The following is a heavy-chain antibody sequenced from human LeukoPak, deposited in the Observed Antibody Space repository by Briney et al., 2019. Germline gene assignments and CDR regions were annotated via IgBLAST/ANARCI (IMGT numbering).Heavy chain of an antibody. CDR3: ATYSSSNGREFQY. CDR1: GFTFSNYW. D-gene: IGHD2-2*01. Sequence: GGSLRLSCEGSGFTFSNYWMSWVRQAPGKGLEWVANIQQHGSGTYYGDSVKGRFTISRDNAKNSLYLQMNSLRAEDTAVYYCATYSSSNGREFQYWGQGTLVTVSS. J-gene: IGHJ1*01. V-gene: IGHV3-7*01. CDR2: IQQHGSGT.